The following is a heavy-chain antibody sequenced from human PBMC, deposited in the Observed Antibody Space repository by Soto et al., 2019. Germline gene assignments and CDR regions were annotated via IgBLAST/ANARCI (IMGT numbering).Heavy chain of an antibody. CDR3: ARELLYGSGSRDFHYYGMDG. J-gene: IGHJ6*02. CDR2: IWFDGSKQ. CDR1: GLRFSSYG. D-gene: IGHD3-10*01. V-gene: IGHV3-33*01. Sequence: QVQLVESGGGVVQPGGSLRLSCAASGLRFSSYGIHWVRQAPGKGLQWVAVIWFDGSKQYYADSVKGRFNISRDNSKNTVYLQMNSLRADDTAVYYCARELLYGSGSRDFHYYGMDGWGQGTTVTVSS.